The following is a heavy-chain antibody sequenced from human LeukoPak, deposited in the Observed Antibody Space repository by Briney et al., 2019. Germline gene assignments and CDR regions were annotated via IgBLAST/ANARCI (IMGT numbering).Heavy chain of an antibody. CDR1: GFTFSNYA. D-gene: IGHD3-22*01. J-gene: IGHJ4*02. V-gene: IGHV3-30*04. Sequence: PGGSLRLSCAASGFTFSNYAMHWVRQAPGKGPEWVALISYDGSNKNYADSVKGRFTISRDNSKNTLYLQMNSLRAEDTAVYYCVKTDTYYYDSSGYYYWGQGTLVTVSS. CDR2: ISYDGSNK. CDR3: VKTDTYYYDSSGYYY.